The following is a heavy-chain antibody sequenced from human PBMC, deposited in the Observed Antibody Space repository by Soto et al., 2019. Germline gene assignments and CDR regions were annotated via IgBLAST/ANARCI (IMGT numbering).Heavy chain of an antibody. CDR1: GFTFSNSW. V-gene: IGHV3-74*01. CDR2: INADGTST. J-gene: IGHJ4*02. Sequence: GGSLRLSCAASGFTFSNSWMHWVRQVSGKGLEWVSRINADGTSTSYADSVKGRFTISRDNAKNTLYLHVNSLRAEDTAVYYCVKVLARGVGVPRFYFDSWGQGALVTVS. CDR3: VKVLARGVGVPRFYFDS. D-gene: IGHD2-2*01.